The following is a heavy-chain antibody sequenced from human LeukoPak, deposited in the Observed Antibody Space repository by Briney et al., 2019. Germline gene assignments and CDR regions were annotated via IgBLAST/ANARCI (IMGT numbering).Heavy chain of an antibody. J-gene: IGHJ4*02. CDR3: TRAPHPRCSSSGCYLDY. Sequence: LTGGSLRLSCSTSGFTFGDYAMSWVRQAPGKGLEWVGFIQAKAYGGATKYAASVNGRFSNSRDDSQSIANLQMNDLKTEDTAVYYCTRAPHPRCSSSGCYLDYWGQGTLVTVSS. CDR2: IQAKAYGGAT. V-gene: IGHV3-49*04. D-gene: IGHD2-2*01. CDR1: GFTFGDYA.